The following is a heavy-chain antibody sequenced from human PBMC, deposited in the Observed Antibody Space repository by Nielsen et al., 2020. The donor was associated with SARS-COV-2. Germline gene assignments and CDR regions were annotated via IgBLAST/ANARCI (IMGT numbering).Heavy chain of an antibody. V-gene: IGHV3-30*04. D-gene: IGHD6-25*01. Sequence: GGSLRLSCAASGFTFSSHALHWVRQAPGKGLEWLTIISSDGSVLYADSVKGRFTVSRDNAENSLYLQMNSLRDEDTAVYYCARDQDGGAATSNWYFDLWGRGTLVIVSS. CDR3: ARDQDGGAATSNWYFDL. CDR2: ISSDGSV. CDR1: GFTFSSHA. J-gene: IGHJ2*01.